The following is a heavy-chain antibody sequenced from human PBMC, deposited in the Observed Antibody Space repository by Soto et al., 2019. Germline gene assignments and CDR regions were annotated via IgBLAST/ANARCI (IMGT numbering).Heavy chain of an antibody. CDR3: VKDGAVTFSGWFFDY. CDR2: ISFNGGDT. J-gene: IGHJ4*02. D-gene: IGHD4-4*01. Sequence: GGSLRLSCSASGFPFSRFAIHWARQAPGKGLVYVSGISFNGGDTYHADSVKGRFSISGDNSKNTVYLQMSSLRAEDTAVYYCVKDGAVTFSGWFFDYWGQGTPVTVSS. CDR1: GFPFSRFA. V-gene: IGHV3-64D*06.